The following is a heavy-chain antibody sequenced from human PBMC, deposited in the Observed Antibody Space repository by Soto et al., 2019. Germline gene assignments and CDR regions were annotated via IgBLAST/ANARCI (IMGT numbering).Heavy chain of an antibody. D-gene: IGHD5-12*01. J-gene: IGHJ4*02. CDR3: AKDSVALATIRYGSFDY. CDR2: ISWNSGSV. V-gene: IGHV3-9*01. Sequence: EVQLVESGGGLVQPGRSLRLSCAASGFTFHDCAMHWVRQAPGKGLEWVSGISWNSGSVGYADSVKGRFTISRDNAKTCLYLQMNSLRTEDTALYYCAKDSVALATIRYGSFDYWGQGALVTVSS. CDR1: GFTFHDCA.